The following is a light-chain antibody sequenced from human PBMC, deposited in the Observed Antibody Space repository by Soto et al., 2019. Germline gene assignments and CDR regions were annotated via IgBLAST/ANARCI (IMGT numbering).Light chain of an antibody. V-gene: IGLV2-23*02. CDR1: SSDVGSYNL. Sequence: QSVLTQPASVYGSPGQSITISCTGTSSDVGSYNLVSWYQQHPGKAPKLMIYDVIKRPSGVSNRFSGSKSGNTASLTISGLQAEDEADYYCCSYAGSSTFVFGTGTKLTVL. CDR2: DVI. J-gene: IGLJ1*01. CDR3: CSYAGSSTFV.